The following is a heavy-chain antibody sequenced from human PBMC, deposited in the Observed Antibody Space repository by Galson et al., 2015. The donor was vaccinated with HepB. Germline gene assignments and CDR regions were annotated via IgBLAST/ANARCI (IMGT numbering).Heavy chain of an antibody. CDR2: VSSSSSYI. D-gene: IGHD3-3*01. J-gene: IGHJ4*02. CDR1: GFTFSSYS. Sequence: SLRLSCAASGFTFSSYSMNWVRQAPGKGLEWVSSVSSSSSYIYYADSVKGRFTISRDNAKNSLYLQMNSLRAEDTAVYYCARGEWRTDDYWGQGTLATVSS. CDR3: ARGEWRTDDY. V-gene: IGHV3-21*01.